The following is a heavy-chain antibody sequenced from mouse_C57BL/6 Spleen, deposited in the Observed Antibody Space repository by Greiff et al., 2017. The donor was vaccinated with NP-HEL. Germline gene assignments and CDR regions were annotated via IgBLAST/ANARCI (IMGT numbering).Heavy chain of an antibody. J-gene: IGHJ3*01. CDR1: GFNFKDYY. CDR2: IDPEDGES. Sequence: VQLQQSGAELVKPGASVKLSCTASGFNFKDYYMHWVKQRTGQGLEWIGRIDPEDGESKYASKFQGKATITADTSSNTAYLQLSSVASEDTAGYYCARAGYGKLFADWGKGTLVTVSA. D-gene: IGHD2-1*01. V-gene: IGHV14-2*01. CDR3: ARAGYGKLFAD.